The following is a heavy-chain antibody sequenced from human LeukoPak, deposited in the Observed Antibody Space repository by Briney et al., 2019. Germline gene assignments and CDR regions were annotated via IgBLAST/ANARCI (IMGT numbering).Heavy chain of an antibody. V-gene: IGHV1-18*01. D-gene: IGHD5/OR15-5a*01. Sequence: ASVKVSCKVSGYTLTELSMHWVRQAPGQGLEWMGWISAYNGNTNYAQKLQGRVTMTTDTSTSTAYMELSSLRSEDTAVYYCARGRCLGSVHCYYFDYWGQGTLVTVSS. J-gene: IGHJ4*02. CDR1: GYTLTELS. CDR3: ARGRCLGSVHCYYFDY. CDR2: ISAYNGNT.